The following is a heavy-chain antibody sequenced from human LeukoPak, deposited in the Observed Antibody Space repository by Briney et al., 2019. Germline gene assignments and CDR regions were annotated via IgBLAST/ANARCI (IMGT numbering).Heavy chain of an antibody. CDR3: ARLGESVAHWYFDL. J-gene: IGHJ2*01. Sequence: SETLSLTCTVSGGSISSSSYYWGWIRQPPGKGLEWIGSIYYSGSTYYNPSLKSRVTISVDTSKNQFSLKLSSVTAADTAVYYCARLGESVAHWYFDLWGRGTLVTVSS. CDR2: IYYSGST. D-gene: IGHD3-10*01. V-gene: IGHV4-39*01. CDR1: GGSISSSSYY.